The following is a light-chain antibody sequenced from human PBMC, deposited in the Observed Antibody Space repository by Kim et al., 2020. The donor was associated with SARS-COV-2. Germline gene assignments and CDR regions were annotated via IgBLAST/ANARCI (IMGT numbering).Light chain of an antibody. J-gene: IGLJ2*01. CDR1: SSNLGNNY. V-gene: IGLV1-51*01. CDR3: GTWDSSLIVV. CDR2: DNN. Sequence: PGQKVHISCSGSSSNLGNNYVSWYQQLPGTAPKLLIYDNNKRPSGIPDRFSGSKSGTSATLGITGLQTGDEADYYCGTWDSSLIVVFGGGTQLTVL.